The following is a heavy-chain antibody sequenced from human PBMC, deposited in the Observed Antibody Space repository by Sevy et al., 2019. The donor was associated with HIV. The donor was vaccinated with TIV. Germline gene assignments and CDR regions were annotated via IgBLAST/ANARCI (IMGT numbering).Heavy chain of an antibody. CDR3: AKDPRRKSDILTGYGMYGMDV. J-gene: IGHJ6*02. D-gene: IGHD3-9*01. Sequence: GGSLRLSCAASGFTFSSYGMHWVRQAPGKGMEWVAVISYDGSNKYYADSVKGRFTISRDNSKNTLYLQMNSLRAEDTAVYYCAKDPRRKSDILTGYGMYGMDVWGQGTTVTVSS. CDR2: ISYDGSNK. CDR1: GFTFSSYG. V-gene: IGHV3-30*18.